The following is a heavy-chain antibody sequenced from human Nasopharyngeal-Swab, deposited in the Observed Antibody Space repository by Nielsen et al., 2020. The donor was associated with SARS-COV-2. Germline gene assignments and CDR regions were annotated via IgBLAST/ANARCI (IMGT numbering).Heavy chain of an antibody. CDR3: AKDTRRSSGWYGGGYYYMDV. Sequence: SLKISCAASGFTFDDYAMHWVRQAPGKGLEWVSGISWNSGSIGYADSVKGRFTISRDNAKNSLYLQMNSLRAEDTALYYCAKDTRRSSGWYGGGYYYMDVWGKGTTVTVSS. CDR1: GFTFDDYA. CDR2: ISWNSGSI. J-gene: IGHJ6*03. V-gene: IGHV3-9*01. D-gene: IGHD6-19*01.